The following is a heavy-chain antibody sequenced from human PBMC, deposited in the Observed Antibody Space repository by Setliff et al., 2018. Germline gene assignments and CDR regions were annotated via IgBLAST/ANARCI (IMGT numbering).Heavy chain of an antibody. J-gene: IGHJ4*02. V-gene: IGHV3-23*01. CDR2: INSGGSST. D-gene: IGHD2-2*01. CDR3: AKFSSVPGSRFFDY. CDR1: GFTFSSSS. Sequence: PSETLRLSCAASGFTFSSSSMTWVRQAPGKGLEWVSAINSGGSSTYYADSVKGRFTISRDNSKNTLYLQMNSLRAEDTAIYSCAKFSSVPGSRFFDYWGQGARVTVSS.